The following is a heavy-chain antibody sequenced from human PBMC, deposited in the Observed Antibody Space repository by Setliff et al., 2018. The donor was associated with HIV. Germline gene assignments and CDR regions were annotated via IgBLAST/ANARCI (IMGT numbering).Heavy chain of an antibody. CDR2: IDYSGST. CDR1: GGSITSGGYY. V-gene: IGHV4-31*03. Sequence: SETLSLTCTVSGGSITSGGYYWSWVRHHPGKGLEWIGYIDYSGSTDYSPSLKSRVTISGVMSKNQFSLKLSSVTAADTAVYYCARGGNSYDSSGYYPWGQGTLVTVSS. J-gene: IGHJ5*02. CDR3: ARGGNSYDSSGYYP. D-gene: IGHD3-22*01.